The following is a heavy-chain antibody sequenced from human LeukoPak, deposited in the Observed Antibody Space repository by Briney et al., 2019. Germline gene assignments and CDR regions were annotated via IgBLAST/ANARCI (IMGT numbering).Heavy chain of an antibody. J-gene: IGHJ6*02. Sequence: GGSLRLSCAASGFTFSSYGMHWVRQAPGKGLEWVAVISYDGSNKYYADSVKGRFTISRDNSKNTLYLQMYSLRAEDTAVYYCAKDLEQLVLGYYYYGMDVWGQGTTVTVSS. V-gene: IGHV3-30*18. CDR3: AKDLEQLVLGYYYYGMDV. CDR1: GFTFSSYG. D-gene: IGHD6-6*01. CDR2: ISYDGSNK.